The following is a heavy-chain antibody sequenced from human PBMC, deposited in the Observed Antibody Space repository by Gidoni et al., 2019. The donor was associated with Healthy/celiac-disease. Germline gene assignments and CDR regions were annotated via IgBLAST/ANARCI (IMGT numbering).Heavy chain of an antibody. CDR1: GYTLTELS. J-gene: IGHJ6*02. CDR3: ATATTDDFWSGYSGYSYYGMDV. D-gene: IGHD3-3*01. CDR2: FDPEDGET. Sequence: QVQLVQSGAEVKKPGASVKVSCKVSGYTLTELSMHWVRQAPGKGLEWMGGFDPEDGETIYAQKFQGRVTMTEDTSTATAYMELSSLRSEDTAVYYCATATTDDFWSGYSGYSYYGMDVWGQGTTVTVSS. V-gene: IGHV1-24*01.